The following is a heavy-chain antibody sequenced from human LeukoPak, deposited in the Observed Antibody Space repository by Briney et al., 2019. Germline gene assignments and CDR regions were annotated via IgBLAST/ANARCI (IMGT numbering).Heavy chain of an antibody. V-gene: IGHV3-74*01. CDR2: FNTDGSST. Sequence: TLRLSPAVSRFTFRSYRMHTVPEAPGKGLVWVSRFNTDGSSTSYADSVKGRFTISRDNAKNTLYLQMNSLRAEDTAVYYCARVFYCSGGSCYSGPFEYWGQGTLVTVSS. CDR1: RFTFRSYR. J-gene: IGHJ4*02. CDR3: ARVFYCSGGSCYSGPFEY. D-gene: IGHD2-15*01.